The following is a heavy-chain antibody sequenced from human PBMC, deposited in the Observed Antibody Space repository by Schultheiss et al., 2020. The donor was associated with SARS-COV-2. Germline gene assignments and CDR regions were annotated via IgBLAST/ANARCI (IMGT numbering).Heavy chain of an antibody. CDR3: AREVQPSTMKHYFDY. Sequence: SVKVSCKASGGTFSSYAIRWVRQAPGQGLEWLGRIIPIFGTANYAQKFQGRVTITADESTSTAYMELSSLRSEDTAVYYCAREVQPSTMKHYFDYWGQGTLVTVSS. CDR2: IIPIFGTA. J-gene: IGHJ4*02. D-gene: IGHD1-1*01. CDR1: GGTFSSYA. V-gene: IGHV1-69*13.